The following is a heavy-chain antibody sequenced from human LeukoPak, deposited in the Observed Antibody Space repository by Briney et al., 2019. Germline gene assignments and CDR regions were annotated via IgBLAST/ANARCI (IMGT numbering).Heavy chain of an antibody. J-gene: IGHJ4*02. CDR3: ARVHFSRYYYDSSGYYPFDY. Sequence: ASVKVSCKASGGTFSSYAISWVRQAPGQGLEWMGGIIPIFGTANYAQKFQGRVTITADESTSTAYMELSRLRSDDTAVYYCARVHFSRYYYDSSGYYPFDYWGQGTLVTVSS. V-gene: IGHV1-69*13. D-gene: IGHD3-22*01. CDR2: IIPIFGTA. CDR1: GGTFSSYA.